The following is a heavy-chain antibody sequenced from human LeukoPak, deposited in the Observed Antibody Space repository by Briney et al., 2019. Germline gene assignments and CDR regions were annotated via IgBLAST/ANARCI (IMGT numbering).Heavy chain of an antibody. J-gene: IGHJ4*02. V-gene: IGHV4-34*01. CDR3: ARGPPYSYGSSTLLSGYYFDY. Sequence: SETLSLTCAVYGGSFSGYYWSWIRRPPGKGLEWIGEINHSGSTNYNPSLKSRVTISVDTSKNQFSLKLSSVTAADTAVYYCARGPPYSYGSSTLLSGYYFDYWGQGTLVTVSS. D-gene: IGHD5-18*01. CDR1: GGSFSGYY. CDR2: INHSGST.